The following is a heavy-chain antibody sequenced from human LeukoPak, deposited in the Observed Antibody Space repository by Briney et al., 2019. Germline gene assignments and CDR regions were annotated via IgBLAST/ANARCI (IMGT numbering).Heavy chain of an antibody. Sequence: GGSLRLSCAASGFTFDDYAMHWVRQAPGKGLEWVSGISWNSGSIGYADSVKGRFTISRDKAKNTLYLQMNSLRAEDTVMYYCARGGIGSSTWGTFDYYMDVWGKGTTVTVSS. D-gene: IGHD7-27*01. J-gene: IGHJ6*03. CDR3: ARGGIGSSTWGTFDYYMDV. CDR2: ISWNSGSI. CDR1: GFTFDDYA. V-gene: IGHV3-9*01.